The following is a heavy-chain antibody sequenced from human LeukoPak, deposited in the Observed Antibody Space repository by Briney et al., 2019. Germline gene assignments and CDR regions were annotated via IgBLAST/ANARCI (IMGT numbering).Heavy chain of an antibody. V-gene: IGHV1-69*10. CDR1: GGTFIRYA. CDR2: IIPLFGIA. Sequence: SVKVSCKASGGTFIRYAISCVRQAPGQGLEWVGDIIPLFGIANYAQKFQGRVTISADNSTSKAYMELSSLRSEDTAVYYCARVRGGGPDAFDIWGQGTMVTVSS. D-gene: IGHD2-15*01. CDR3: ARVRGGGPDAFDI. J-gene: IGHJ3*02.